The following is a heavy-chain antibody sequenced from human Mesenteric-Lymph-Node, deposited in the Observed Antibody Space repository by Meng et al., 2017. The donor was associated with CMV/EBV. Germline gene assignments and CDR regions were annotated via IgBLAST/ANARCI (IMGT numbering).Heavy chain of an antibody. CDR2: ISHDGNNK. CDR3: TTRSRITVSGEIKERGDF. J-gene: IGHJ4*02. D-gene: IGHD3-3*01. Sequence: GESLKISCAASGFTFSSHTLHWVRQAPGKGLEWVAFISHDGNNKPYADSVKGRFTISRDNSKNTLYLQMNSLRTEDTGVYYCTTRSRITVSGEIKERGDFWGQGTGVTVSS. CDR1: GFTFSSHT. V-gene: IGHV3-30*04.